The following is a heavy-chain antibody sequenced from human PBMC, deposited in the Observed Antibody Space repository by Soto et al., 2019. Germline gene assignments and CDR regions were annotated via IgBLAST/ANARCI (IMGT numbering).Heavy chain of an antibody. CDR3: ARLPWADYGGIFDP. J-gene: IGHJ5*02. Sequence: PSETLSLTCSLSGGSFRPNYWSWIRQPPGKGLEWIGNIHYSGSTNYNPSLKSRVTISVDTSKNQFSLKLSSVTAADTAAYYCARLPWADYGGIFDPWGQGTLVTAPQ. CDR2: IHYSGST. D-gene: IGHD4-17*01. V-gene: IGHV4-59*01. CDR1: GGSFRPNY.